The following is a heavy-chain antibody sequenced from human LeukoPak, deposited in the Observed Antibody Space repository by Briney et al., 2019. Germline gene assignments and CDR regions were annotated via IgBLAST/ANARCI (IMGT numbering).Heavy chain of an antibody. D-gene: IGHD6-25*01. Sequence: GGSLRLSCAASGFTFSSYSMNWVRQAPGKGLEWVANIKQDGSDKYYVDSVKGRFTMSRDNAKNSLFLQMNSLRAEDTAVYYCTRDGGRKEDYWGQGTLVTVSS. CDR1: GFTFSSYS. V-gene: IGHV3-7*01. J-gene: IGHJ4*02. CDR3: TRDGGRKEDY. CDR2: IKQDGSDK.